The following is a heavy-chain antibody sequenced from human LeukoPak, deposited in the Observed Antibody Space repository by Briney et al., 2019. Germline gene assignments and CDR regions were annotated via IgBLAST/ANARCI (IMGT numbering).Heavy chain of an antibody. CDR3: TREGMSKLMATMDAFDI. CDR2: IRSKAYGGIT. CDR1: GFTFGDYA. V-gene: IGHV3-49*04. D-gene: IGHD5-24*01. Sequence: GGSLRLSCTASGFTFGDYAMSWVRQATGKGLEWVGFIRSKAYGGITEYAASVKGRFTISRDDSKSIAYLQINSLKTEDTAVYYCTREGMSKLMATMDAFDIWGQGTMVTVSS. J-gene: IGHJ3*02.